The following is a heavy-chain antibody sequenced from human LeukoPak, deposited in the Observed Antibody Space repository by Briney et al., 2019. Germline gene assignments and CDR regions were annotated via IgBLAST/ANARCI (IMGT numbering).Heavy chain of an antibody. V-gene: IGHV4-59*01. CDR1: GGSIGSFH. Sequence: SETLSLTCTVSGGSIGSFHWSWIRQPSGKGLEWIGYIYNSVITNSNPSLKSRVTMSVDTSKNQFSLKLGSLTAADTAIYYCARVSGGSGSGPVDYWGQGTLVTVSS. CDR2: IYNSVIT. D-gene: IGHD3-10*01. CDR3: ARVSGGSGSGPVDY. J-gene: IGHJ4*02.